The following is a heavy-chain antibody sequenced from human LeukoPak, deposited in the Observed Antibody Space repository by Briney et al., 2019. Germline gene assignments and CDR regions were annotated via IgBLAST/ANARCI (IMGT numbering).Heavy chain of an antibody. CDR1: GGXVSSGSYY. J-gene: IGHJ3*02. Sequence: PSETLSLTCTVSGGXVSSGSYYWSWIRQPPGKGLEWIGNIYYSGSTNYNPSLKSRVTISVDTSKNQFSLKLSSVTAADTAVYYCARDRVVRGGNAFDIWGQGTMVTVSS. CDR3: ARDRVVRGGNAFDI. V-gene: IGHV4-61*01. CDR2: IYYSGST. D-gene: IGHD3-10*01.